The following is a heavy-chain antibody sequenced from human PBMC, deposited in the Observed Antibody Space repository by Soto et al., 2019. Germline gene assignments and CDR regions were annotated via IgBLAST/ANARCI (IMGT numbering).Heavy chain of an antibody. J-gene: IGHJ6*02. CDR1: GYSFTMFW. D-gene: IGHD3-16*01. Sequence: PGESLKISCHTFGYSFTMFWIGWVRQMPGKGLEWMGIIYPGDSDTRYSPSFQGQVTISADKSTNTVFLQWTSLKASDTAIYYCVRRGIIAENPPYYYHCMDVWGQGTAVTVSS. V-gene: IGHV5-51*01. CDR3: VRRGIIAENPPYYYHCMDV. CDR2: IYPGDSDT.